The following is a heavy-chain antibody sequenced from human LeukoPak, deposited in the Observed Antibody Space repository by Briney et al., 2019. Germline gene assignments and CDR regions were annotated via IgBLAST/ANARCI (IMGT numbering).Heavy chain of an antibody. Sequence: ASVKFSCKASGYTFTGYYMHWVRQAPGQGLEWMGWINPNSGGTNYAQKFQGRVTMTRDTSISTAYMELSRLRSDDTAVYYCARGGSYSPYYFDYWGQGTLVTVSS. CDR2: INPNSGGT. CDR3: ARGGSYSPYYFDY. D-gene: IGHD1-26*01. CDR1: GYTFTGYY. J-gene: IGHJ4*02. V-gene: IGHV1-2*02.